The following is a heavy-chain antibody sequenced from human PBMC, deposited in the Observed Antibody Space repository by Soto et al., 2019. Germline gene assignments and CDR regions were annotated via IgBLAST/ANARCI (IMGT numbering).Heavy chain of an antibody. CDR3: AKRGIDILPGYEYFDY. D-gene: IGHD3-9*01. CDR2: ISYDGSNK. Sequence: SLRLSCAASGFTFSSYGMHWVRQAPGKGLECVAVISYDGSNKYYADSVKGRFTISRDNSKNTLYLQMNSLRAEDTAVYYCAKRGIDILPGYEYFDYWGQGTLVTVSS. J-gene: IGHJ4*02. V-gene: IGHV3-30*18. CDR1: GFTFSSYG.